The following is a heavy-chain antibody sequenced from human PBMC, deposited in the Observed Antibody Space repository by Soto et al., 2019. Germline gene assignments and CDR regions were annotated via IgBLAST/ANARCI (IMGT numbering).Heavy chain of an antibody. CDR3: ARRDSSSYEHFDY. CDR1: GFSFSSYW. V-gene: IGHV5-51*03. D-gene: IGHD6-13*01. Sequence: EVQLVQSGAEVKQPGESLKISCKGSGFSFSSYWIAWVRQMPGKGLEWMGIIYPGDSDTRYSPSSQGQVTISADKSISTAYLQWGSLKPSDTAIYYCARRDSSSYEHFDYWGQGTLVTVSS. CDR2: IYPGDSDT. J-gene: IGHJ4*02.